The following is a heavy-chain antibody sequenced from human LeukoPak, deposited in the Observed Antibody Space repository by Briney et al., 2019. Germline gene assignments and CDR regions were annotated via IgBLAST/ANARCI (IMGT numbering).Heavy chain of an antibody. CDR3: ARDRALGSGKYYFDY. J-gene: IGHJ4*02. D-gene: IGHD3-16*01. V-gene: IGHV4-59*01. Sequence: ASETLSLTCAVYGGSFSGYYWSWIRQPPGKGLEWIGYIDYSGSTNYKPSLKRRVTISVDTSKNQFSLKLNSVTAADTAVYYCARDRALGSGKYYFDYWGQGTLVTVSS. CDR2: IDYSGST. CDR1: GGSFSGYY.